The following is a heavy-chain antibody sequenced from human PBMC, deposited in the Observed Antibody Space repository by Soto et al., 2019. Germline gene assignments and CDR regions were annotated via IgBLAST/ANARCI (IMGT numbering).Heavy chain of an antibody. Sequence: QVQLQESGPGLVKPSQTLSLTCTVSGGSISSGGYYWSWIRQHPGKGLEWIGYIYYSGSTYYNPSLRSRVTISVDTCMTRFSLKLSSVTAADTAVYYCAREGIAAAGEWGQGTLVTVSS. CDR1: GGSISSGGYY. J-gene: IGHJ4*02. D-gene: IGHD6-13*01. V-gene: IGHV4-31*03. CDR3: AREGIAAAGE. CDR2: IYYSGST.